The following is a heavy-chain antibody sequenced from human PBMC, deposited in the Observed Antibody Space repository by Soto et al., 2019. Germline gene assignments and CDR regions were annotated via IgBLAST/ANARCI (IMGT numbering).Heavy chain of an antibody. J-gene: IGHJ4*02. CDR2: INAGNGNT. CDR3: ARSIVVVTALDY. Sequence: ALVKVSCKASGYTFTSYAMHWVRQAPGQRLEWMGWINAGNGNTKYSQKFQGRVTITRDTSASTAYMELSSLRSEDTAVYYCARSIVVVTALDYWGQGTLVTSPQ. V-gene: IGHV1-3*01. D-gene: IGHD2-21*02. CDR1: GYTFTSYA.